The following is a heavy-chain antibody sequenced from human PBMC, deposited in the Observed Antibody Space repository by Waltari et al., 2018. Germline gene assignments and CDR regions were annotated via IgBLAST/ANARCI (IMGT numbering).Heavy chain of an antibody. J-gene: IGHJ3*02. CDR3: ARGGRYSSGWWI. Sequence: QVQLVQSGAEVKKPGASVKVSCKASGYTFTSYDINWVQQATGQGREWMGWRNPNRCNTVYAQKFQGRVTMTRNTSISTAYMELSSLRSEDTAVYYCARGGRYSSGWWIWGQGTMVPVSS. D-gene: IGHD6-19*01. V-gene: IGHV1-8*01. CDR1: GYTFTSYD. CDR2: RNPNRCNT.